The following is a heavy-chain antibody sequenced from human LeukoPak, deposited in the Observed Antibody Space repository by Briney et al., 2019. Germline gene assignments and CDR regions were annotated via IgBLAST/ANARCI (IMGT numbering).Heavy chain of an antibody. V-gene: IGHV3-30*02. D-gene: IGHD6-19*01. Sequence: PGGPLRLSCAASGFTFSSYGMHWVRQAPGKGLEWVAFIRYDGSNKYYADSVKGRFTISRDNSKNTLYLQMNSLRAEDTAVYYCAKDGTGWPHKFIDYWGQGTLVTVSS. CDR3: AKDGTGWPHKFIDY. CDR2: IRYDGSNK. CDR1: GFTFSSYG. J-gene: IGHJ4*02.